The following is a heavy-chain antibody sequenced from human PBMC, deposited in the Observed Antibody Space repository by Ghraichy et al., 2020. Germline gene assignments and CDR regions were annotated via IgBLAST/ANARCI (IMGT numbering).Heavy chain of an antibody. D-gene: IGHD1-26*01. Sequence: SQTLSLTCAISGDSVFSNDVAWNWIRQSPSRGLEWLGRTYYTSKWNNDYAVFVESRMTINLDTSKNQFFLQLNSVTPEDTAIHYCARGRHSGLDSWGQGTLVTVSS. V-gene: IGHV6-1*01. CDR3: ARGRHSGLDS. CDR2: TYYTSKWNN. CDR1: GDSVFSNDVA. J-gene: IGHJ4*02.